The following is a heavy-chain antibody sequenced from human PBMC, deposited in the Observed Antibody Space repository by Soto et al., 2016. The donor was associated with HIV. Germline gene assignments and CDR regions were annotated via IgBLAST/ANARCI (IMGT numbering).Heavy chain of an antibody. J-gene: IGHJ6*03. Sequence: QVQLVQSGAEVKKPGSSVKVSCRASGATFSNYGISWVRQAPGQGLEWMGGIIPMVGLTNYAQNFQGRVTITADKSTSTAYMELSSLRSDDTAVYYCARDLDILTGDHYYYMDVWGKGTTVTVSS. CDR3: ARDLDILTGDHYYYMDV. CDR2: IIPMVGLT. CDR1: GATFSNYG. V-gene: IGHV1-69*10. D-gene: IGHD3-9*01.